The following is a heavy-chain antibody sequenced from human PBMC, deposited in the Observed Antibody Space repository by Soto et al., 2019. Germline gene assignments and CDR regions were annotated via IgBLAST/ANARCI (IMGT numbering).Heavy chain of an antibody. CDR2: MYYTGRT. D-gene: IGHD6-19*01. Sequence: SETLSLTCTVSGGSITRGGYYWSWIPKLPGKGLEWIGHMYYTGRTHYNPSLRRRVTMSIDSSNNQLSRRRSSVAAADTAVYYCARERGSVAGWSDYGINVWGQGAAVTVSS. CDR3: ARERGSVAGWSDYGINV. J-gene: IGHJ6*01. CDR1: GGSITRGGYY. V-gene: IGHV4-31*03.